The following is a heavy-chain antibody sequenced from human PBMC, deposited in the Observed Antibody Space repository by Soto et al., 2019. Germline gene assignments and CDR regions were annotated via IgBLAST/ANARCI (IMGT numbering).Heavy chain of an antibody. CDR2: IYHSGST. J-gene: IGHJ6*02. CDR3: AGSGYFRNLRMDV. CDR1: GGSISSGGYS. V-gene: IGHV4-30-2*01. D-gene: IGHD3-22*01. Sequence: QLQLQESGSGLVKPSQTLSLTCAVSGGSISSGGYSSSWIRQPPGKGLERIGYIYHSGSTYYNPSRKTRVTISVDRQKNQFSLNLSSVSAADTAVYYCAGSGYFRNLRMDVWGQGTTVTVSS.